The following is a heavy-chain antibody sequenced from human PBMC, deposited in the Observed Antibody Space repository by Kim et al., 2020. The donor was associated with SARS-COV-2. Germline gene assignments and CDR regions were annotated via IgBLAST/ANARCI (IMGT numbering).Heavy chain of an antibody. V-gene: IGHV3-7*01. J-gene: IGHJ4*02. Sequence: KYYVDSVKGRFTISRDNAKNSLYLQMNSLRAEDTAVYYCASLVGAANFDYWGQGTLVTVSS. CDR2: K. CDR3: ASLVGAANFDY. D-gene: IGHD1-26*01.